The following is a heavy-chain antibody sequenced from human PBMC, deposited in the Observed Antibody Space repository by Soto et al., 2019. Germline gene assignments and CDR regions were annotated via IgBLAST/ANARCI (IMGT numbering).Heavy chain of an antibody. J-gene: IGHJ5*02. D-gene: IGHD4-17*01. CDR1: GGSISSSNW. CDR2: IYHSGST. V-gene: IGHV4-4*02. Sequence: PSETLSLTCAVSGGSISSSNWWSWVRQPPGKGLEWIGEIYHSGSTNYNPSLKSRVTISVDKSKNQFSLKLSSVTAADTAVYYCARAPLTTVTKRWFDPWGHGTLVIVS. CDR3: ARAPLTTVTKRWFDP.